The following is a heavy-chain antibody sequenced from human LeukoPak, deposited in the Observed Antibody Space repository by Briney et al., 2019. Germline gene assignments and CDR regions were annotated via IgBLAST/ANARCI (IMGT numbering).Heavy chain of an antibody. CDR1: GGSISSYY. CDR2: IYYSGST. D-gene: IGHD6-19*01. Sequence: SETLSLTCTVSGGSISSYYWSWIRQPPGKGLEWIGYIYYSGSTNYNPSLKSRVTISVDTSKNQFSLKLSSVTAADTAVYYCARREYSSVWFYFDYWGQGTLVTVSS. CDR3: ARREYSSVWFYFDY. V-gene: IGHV4-59*08. J-gene: IGHJ4*02.